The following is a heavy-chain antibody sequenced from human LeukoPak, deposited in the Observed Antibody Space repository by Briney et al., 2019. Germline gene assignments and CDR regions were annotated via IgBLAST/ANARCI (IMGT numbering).Heavy chain of an antibody. CDR2: IYYNGIT. D-gene: IGHD3-10*01. CDR3: ARDLWFGGPRGAFDI. CDR1: GGSISTFY. V-gene: IGHV4-59*01. J-gene: IGHJ3*02. Sequence: SETLSLTCTVSGGSISTFYWSWIRQPPGKGLEWIGYIYYNGITNYNPSLKSRVTMSVGTSKNQFSLKLTSVTAADTAVYYCARDLWFGGPRGAFDIWGQGTMVTVSS.